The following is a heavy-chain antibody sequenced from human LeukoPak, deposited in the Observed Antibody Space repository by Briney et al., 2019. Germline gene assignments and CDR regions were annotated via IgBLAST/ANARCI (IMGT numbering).Heavy chain of an antibody. J-gene: IGHJ4*01. D-gene: IGHD3-22*01. Sequence: PSETLSLTCTVSGGSISNYYWSWIRQPPGKGLEWIGYIYYSETTNYNPSLKSRVTISVDTSKNQFSLKLSSVTAADTAVYYCARGGWNKFDYWGQGTLVTVSS. CDR3: ARGGWNKFDY. CDR1: GGSISNYY. V-gene: IGHV4-59*01. CDR2: IYYSETT.